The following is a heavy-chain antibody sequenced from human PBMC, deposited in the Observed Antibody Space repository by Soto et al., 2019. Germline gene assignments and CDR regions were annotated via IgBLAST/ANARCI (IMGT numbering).Heavy chain of an antibody. J-gene: IGHJ6*03. CDR2: IYSGGST. D-gene: IGHD3-10*01. Sequence: GGSLRLSCAASGFTVSSNYMSWVRQAPGKGLEWVSVIYSGGSTYYADSVKGRFTISRDNSKNTLYLQMNSLRAEDTAVYYCASNELWFGEFYYYYYMDVWGKGTTVTVSS. CDR1: GFTVSSNY. CDR3: ASNELWFGEFYYYYYMDV. V-gene: IGHV3-66*01.